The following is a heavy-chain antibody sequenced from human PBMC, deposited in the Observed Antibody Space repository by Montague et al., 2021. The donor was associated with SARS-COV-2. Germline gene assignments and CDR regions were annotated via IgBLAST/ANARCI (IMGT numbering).Heavy chain of an antibody. CDR1: GDSVSSSDHY. D-gene: IGHD5/OR15-5a*01. J-gene: IGHJ4*02. CDR2: VYYSGYT. CDR3: ARRSLREDYFDF. V-gene: IGHV4-39*01. Sequence: SETLSLTCTVSGDSVSSSDHYWGWIRQPPGKGLEWLGIVYYSGYTYYNPSVKGRVTISIDASKNQFSLKLNSPTATDTAIYHCARRSLREDYFDFWGQGTLLTVSS.